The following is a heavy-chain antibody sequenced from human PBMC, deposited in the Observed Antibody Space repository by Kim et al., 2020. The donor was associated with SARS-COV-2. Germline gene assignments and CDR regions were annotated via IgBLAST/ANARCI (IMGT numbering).Heavy chain of an antibody. CDR2: IWYDGSNK. CDR1: GFTFSSYG. J-gene: IGHJ4*01. CDR3: ARDLSPYDSSGHTKYY. D-gene: IGHD3-22*01. Sequence: GGSLRLSCAASGFTFSSYGLHWVRQAPGKGLEWVAVIWYDGSNKYYADSVKGRFTISRDNSKNTLYLQMNSLRAEDTAVYYCARDLSPYDSSGHTKYYWG. V-gene: IGHV3-33*01.